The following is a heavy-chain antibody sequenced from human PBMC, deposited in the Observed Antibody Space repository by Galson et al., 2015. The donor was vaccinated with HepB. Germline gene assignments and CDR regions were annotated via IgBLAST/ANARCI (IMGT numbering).Heavy chain of an antibody. D-gene: IGHD6-13*01. V-gene: IGHV3-33*01. J-gene: IGHJ4*02. CDR3: ARSPAAAAFFDF. CDR2: R. CDR1: GFTFSRYA. Sequence: SLRLSCAASGFTFSRYAMHWVRQAPGKGLECVALRDSVKGRFTISRDYSKSTLYLQMNCLRDEDTAIYYCARSPAAAAFFDFWGQGTLLTVSS.